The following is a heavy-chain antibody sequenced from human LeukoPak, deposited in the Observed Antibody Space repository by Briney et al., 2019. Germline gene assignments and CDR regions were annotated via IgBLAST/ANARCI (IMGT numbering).Heavy chain of an antibody. Sequence: GGSLRLSCAASGFTFSSYAMSWVRQAPGKGLEWVSSISSSSSYIYYADSVKGRFTISRDNAKNSLYLQMNSLRAEDTAVYYCARDLSDLDYWGQGTLVTVSS. V-gene: IGHV3-21*01. J-gene: IGHJ4*02. CDR1: GFTFSSYA. CDR3: ARDLSDLDY. CDR2: ISSSSSYI.